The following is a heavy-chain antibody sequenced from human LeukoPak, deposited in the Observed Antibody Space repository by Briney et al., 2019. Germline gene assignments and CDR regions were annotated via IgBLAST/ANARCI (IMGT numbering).Heavy chain of an antibody. J-gene: IGHJ5*02. V-gene: IGHV1-2*02. CDR2: INPNSGGT. CDR3: ARFFKLRYFDWLSENWFDP. CDR1: GYTFTGYY. D-gene: IGHD3-9*01. Sequence: ASVKVSCKASGYTFTGYYMHWVRQAPGQGLEGMGWINPNSGGTNYAQKFQGRVTMTRDTSISTAYMELSRLRSDDTAVYYCARFFKLRYFDWLSENWFDPWGQGTLVTVSS.